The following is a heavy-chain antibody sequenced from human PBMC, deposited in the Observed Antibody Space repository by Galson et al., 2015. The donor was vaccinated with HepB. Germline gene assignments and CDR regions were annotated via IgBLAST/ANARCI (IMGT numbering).Heavy chain of an antibody. CDR1: GYTFTNYY. CDR2: INPSGGST. J-gene: IGHJ4*02. Sequence: SVKVSCKASGYTFTNYYIHWVRQAPGQGLEWMGVINPSGGSTIYAQKFQGGVTMTRDTSTSIVYMELRSLRSEDTAVYYCARRNNVGLDYYFDYWGQGTLVTVSS. V-gene: IGHV1-46*01. D-gene: IGHD1/OR15-1a*01. CDR3: ARRNNVGLDYYFDY.